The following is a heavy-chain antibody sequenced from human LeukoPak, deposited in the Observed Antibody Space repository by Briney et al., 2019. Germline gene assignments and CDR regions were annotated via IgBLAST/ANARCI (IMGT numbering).Heavy chain of an antibody. Sequence: PGGSLRLSCAASGFTFSSYWMTWVRQAPGKGLEWVANIKQDGSERNYVDSVKGRFTISRDNAKNSLYLQMNTLRDDDTAVYYCATGAGCGYWGQGTLVTVSS. CDR2: IKQDGSER. CDR1: GFTFSSYW. V-gene: IGHV3-7*03. D-gene: IGHD6-19*01. CDR3: ATGAGCGY. J-gene: IGHJ4*02.